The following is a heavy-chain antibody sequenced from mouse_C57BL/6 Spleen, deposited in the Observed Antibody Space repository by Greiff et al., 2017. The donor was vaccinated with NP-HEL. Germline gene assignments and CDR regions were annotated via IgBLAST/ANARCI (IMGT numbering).Heavy chain of an antibody. CDR3: ARNGYYVKAMDY. CDR2: IFPGSGST. V-gene: IGHV1-75*01. Sequence: QVQLKESGPELVKPGASVKISCKASGYTFTDYYINWVKQRPGQGLEWIGWIFPGSGSTYYNEKFKGKATLTVDKSSSTAYMLLSSLTSEDSAVYFCARNGYYVKAMDYWGQGTSVTVSS. CDR1: GYTFTDYY. D-gene: IGHD2-3*01. J-gene: IGHJ4*01.